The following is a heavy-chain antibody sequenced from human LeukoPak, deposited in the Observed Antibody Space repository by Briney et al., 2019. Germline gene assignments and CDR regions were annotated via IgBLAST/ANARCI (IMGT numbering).Heavy chain of an antibody. J-gene: IGHJ5*02. CDR2: INQDGSEK. V-gene: IGHV3-7*03. CDR3: ALLGKLLVSDP. CDR1: TFTFSSNW. Sequence: GGSLRLSCAASTFTFSSNWMSWVRQAPGKGLEWVANINQDGSEKYYVDSVKGRFTISRDNSKNTQYLQMNSLRAEDTAVYYCALLGKLLVSDPWGQGNLVTVSS. D-gene: IGHD2/OR15-2a*01.